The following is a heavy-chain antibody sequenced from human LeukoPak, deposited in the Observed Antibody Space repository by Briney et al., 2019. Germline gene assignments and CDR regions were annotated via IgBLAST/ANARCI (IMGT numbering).Heavy chain of an antibody. J-gene: IGHJ4*02. CDR2: ISSNGGST. V-gene: IGHV3-64*01. CDR1: GFTFSNYA. Sequence: PGGSLRLSCAASGFTFSNYAMHWVRQAPGKGLEYVSAISSNGGSTYYANSVKGRFTISRDNSKNTLYLQMGSLRAEDMAMYYWPRGGSGGATDYWGQGTLVTVSS. CDR3: PRGGSGGATDY. D-gene: IGHD3-16*01.